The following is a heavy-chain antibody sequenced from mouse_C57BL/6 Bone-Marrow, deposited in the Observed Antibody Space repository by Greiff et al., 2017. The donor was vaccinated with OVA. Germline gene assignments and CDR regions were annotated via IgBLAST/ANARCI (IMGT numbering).Heavy chain of an antibody. D-gene: IGHD1-1*01. Sequence: VQLQQSGAELVMPGASVKLSCKASGFTFRSYWMHWVKQRPEQGLEWIGEIDPSDSYTKYTQKFKGQSTLSVDKSSNTAYMQLSSLTSEDSAVYYCARGGIYGGPWFAYWCQGTRVTVTA. CDR3: ARGGIYGGPWFAY. CDR1: GFTFRSYW. V-gene: IGHV1-69*01. J-gene: IGHJ3*01. CDR2: IDPSDSYT.